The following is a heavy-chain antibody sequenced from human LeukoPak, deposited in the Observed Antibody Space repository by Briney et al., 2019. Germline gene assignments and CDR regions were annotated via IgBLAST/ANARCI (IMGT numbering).Heavy chain of an antibody. D-gene: IGHD2-2*01. V-gene: IGHV4-34*01. J-gene: IGHJ4*02. CDR1: GGSFSGYY. Sequence: SETLSLTCAVYGGSFSGYYWSWIRQPPGKGPEWIGEINHSGSTNYNPSLKSRVTISVDTSKNQFSLKLSSVTAADTAVYYCARVVVVVPAATSYFDYWGQGTLVTVSS. CDR2: INHSGST. CDR3: ARVVVVVPAATSYFDY.